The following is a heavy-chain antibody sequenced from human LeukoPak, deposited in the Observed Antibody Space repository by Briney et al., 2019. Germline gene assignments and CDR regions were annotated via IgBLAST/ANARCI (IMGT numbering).Heavy chain of an antibody. D-gene: IGHD2-2*01. Sequence: GGSLRLSCAASGFTFSSYAMGWVRQAPGKGLEWVSYISSSGSTIYYADSVKGRFTISRDNAKNSLYLQMNSLRAEDTAVYYCARDVGRYCSSTSPCVPPDYWGQGTLVTVSS. CDR2: ISSSGSTI. V-gene: IGHV3-48*03. J-gene: IGHJ4*02. CDR1: GFTFSSYA. CDR3: ARDVGRYCSSTSPCVPPDY.